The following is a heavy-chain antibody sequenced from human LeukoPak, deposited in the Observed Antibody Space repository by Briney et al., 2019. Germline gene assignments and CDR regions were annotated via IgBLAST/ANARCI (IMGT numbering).Heavy chain of an antibody. V-gene: IGHV3-23*01. CDR3: AKDQRPHNGYDIDS. J-gene: IGHJ4*02. D-gene: IGHD5-12*01. Sequence: GGSLRLSCAASGFTFSTYSMSWVRQAPRKGLEWVSVIYPSGGTTYYADSVKGRFTISRDNSKNTLYLQMHSLRAEDTALYYCAKDQRPHNGYDIDSWGQGTLVTVSS. CDR2: IYPSGGTT. CDR1: GFTFSTYS.